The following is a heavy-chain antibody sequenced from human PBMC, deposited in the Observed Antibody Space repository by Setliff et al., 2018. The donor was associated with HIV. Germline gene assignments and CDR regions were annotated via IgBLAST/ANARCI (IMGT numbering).Heavy chain of an antibody. CDR1: GTSISSSNYY. D-gene: IGHD6-13*01. CDR3: AVGIIVATGTFFDY. Sequence: SETLSLTCTVSGTSISSSNYYWTWIRQPAGKGLEWIGHIYTRQSTNYNPSLRSRVTMSVAASKNQFSLKLSSVTAADTAVYFCAVGIIVATGTFFDYWGQGILVTVSS. CDR2: IYTRQST. J-gene: IGHJ4*02. V-gene: IGHV4-61*09.